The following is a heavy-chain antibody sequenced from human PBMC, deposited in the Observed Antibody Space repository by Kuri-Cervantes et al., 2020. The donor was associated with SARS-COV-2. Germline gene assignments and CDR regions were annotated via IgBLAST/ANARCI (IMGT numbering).Heavy chain of an antibody. CDR2: IWYDGSNK. D-gene: IGHD6-13*01. Sequence: LSLTCAASGFTFSSYGMHWVRQAPGKGLEWVAVIWYDGSNKYYADSVKGRFTISRDNSKNTLYLQMNSLRAEDTAVYYCAREAWEDGYRAGAFDIWGQGTMVTVSS. CDR1: GFTFSSYG. J-gene: IGHJ3*02. V-gene: IGHV3-33*08. CDR3: AREAWEDGYRAGAFDI.